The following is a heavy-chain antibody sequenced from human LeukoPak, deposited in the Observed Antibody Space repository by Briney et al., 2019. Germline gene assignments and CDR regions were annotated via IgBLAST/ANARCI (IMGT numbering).Heavy chain of an antibody. CDR3: AREHNDFWSGYFDY. CDR1: GFTFSSYW. D-gene: IGHD3-3*01. J-gene: IGHJ4*02. V-gene: IGHV3-7*01. Sequence: GGSLRLSCAASGFTFSSYWMSWVRQAPGKGLEWMANRKQDGSEKYYVDSVKGRFTISRDNAKNSLYLQMNSLRAEDTAVYCCAREHNDFWSGYFDYWGQGTLVTVSS. CDR2: RKQDGSEK.